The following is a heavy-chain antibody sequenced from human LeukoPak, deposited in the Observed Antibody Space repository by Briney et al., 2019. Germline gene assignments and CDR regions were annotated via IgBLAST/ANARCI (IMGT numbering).Heavy chain of an antibody. CDR3: AKATYYYDSSGYVDY. V-gene: IGHV3-23*01. CDR1: GFTFSSYA. CDR2: ISGSGGST. Sequence: GGSLRLFCAASGFTFSSYAMSWVRQAPGKGLEWVSAISGSGGSTYYADSVKGRFTISRDNSKNTLYLQMNSLRAEDTAVYYCAKATYYYDSSGYVDYWGQGTLVTVSS. J-gene: IGHJ4*02. D-gene: IGHD3-22*01.